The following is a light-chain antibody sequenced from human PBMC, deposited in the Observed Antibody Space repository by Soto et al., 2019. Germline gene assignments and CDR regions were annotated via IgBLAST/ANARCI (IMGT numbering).Light chain of an antibody. V-gene: IGKV1-16*01. J-gene: IGKJ1*01. CDR1: QGVGTY. Sequence: DAHMTQSPSVFSASVGHRFTITCRASQGVGTYLAWYQQKTGKAPKLMIYDASSLESGVPSRFSGSGSGTEFTLTISSLPPDDVETYYCQQYNSYSPTFGQGTKVDIK. CDR3: QQYNSYSPT. CDR2: DAS.